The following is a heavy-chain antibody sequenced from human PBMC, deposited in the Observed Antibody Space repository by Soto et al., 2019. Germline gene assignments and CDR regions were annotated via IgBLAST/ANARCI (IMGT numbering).Heavy chain of an antibody. J-gene: IGHJ4*02. D-gene: IGHD4-17*01. V-gene: IGHV3-30*18. CDR3: AKDSLGGMGTVMMPGTD. CDR2: ISYDVKKT. Sequence: QVQLVESGGGVVQPGRSLRLSCAASGFTFSDYGMHWVRQPPGKGLEWLAFISYDVKKTHYADSVRGRFTISRDNSKSTLYLQMNDLRADDTALYYCAKDSLGGMGTVMMPGTDWGQGTLVTVSS. CDR1: GFTFSDYG.